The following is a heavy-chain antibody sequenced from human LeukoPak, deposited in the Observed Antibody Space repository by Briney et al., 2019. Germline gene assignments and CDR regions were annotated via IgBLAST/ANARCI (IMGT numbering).Heavy chain of an antibody. CDR2: ISGSGGST. J-gene: IGHJ4*02. Sequence: GGSLRLSCAASGFTFSSYAMSWVRQAPGKGLEWVSAISGSGGSTYYADSVKGRFTISRDNSKNTLYLQMNSLRAEDTAVYYCAIDYCSGGSCLDYWGQGTLVTVSS. CDR3: AIDYCSGGSCLDY. D-gene: IGHD2-15*01. CDR1: GFTFSSYA. V-gene: IGHV3-23*01.